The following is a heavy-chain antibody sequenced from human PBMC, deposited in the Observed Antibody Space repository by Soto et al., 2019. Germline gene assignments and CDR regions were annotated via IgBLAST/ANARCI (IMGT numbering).Heavy chain of an antibody. CDR3: ARVQAFYCGGDCYRDYYYGMDV. Sequence: ASVKVSCKASGYTFTSYAMHWVRQAPGQRLEWIGWINAGNGNTKYSQKFQGRVTITRDTSASTAYMELSSLRSEDTAVYYCARVQAFYCGGDCYRDYYYGMDVWGQGTTVTVSS. V-gene: IGHV1-3*01. D-gene: IGHD2-21*02. J-gene: IGHJ6*02. CDR2: INAGNGNT. CDR1: GYTFTSYA.